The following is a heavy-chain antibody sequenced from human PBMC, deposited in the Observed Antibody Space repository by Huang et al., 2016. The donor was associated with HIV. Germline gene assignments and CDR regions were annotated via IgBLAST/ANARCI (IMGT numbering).Heavy chain of an antibody. CDR1: GGSINSYY. CDR2: IHYSGST. V-gene: IGHV4-59*01. D-gene: IGHD3-22*01. CDR3: ARNYYDNVDWYFDL. J-gene: IGHJ2*01. Sequence: QVQLQESGPGLVKPSETLSLTCTVSGGSINSYYWSWNRQPPGKGLEWIGYIHYSGSTIYNPSLKRRVTISVDTSKNQCSLKLSSVTAADTAMYYCARNYYDNVDWYFDLWGRGTLVTVSS.